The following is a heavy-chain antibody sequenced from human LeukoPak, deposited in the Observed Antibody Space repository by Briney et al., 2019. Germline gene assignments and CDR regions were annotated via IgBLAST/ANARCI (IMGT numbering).Heavy chain of an antibody. Sequence: PSQTLSLTCTVSGGSISSGGYYWSWIRQHPGKGLEWIGYIYYSGSTYYNPSLKSRVTISVDTSKNQFSLKLSSVTAADTAVYYCARGPEIVVVPAAKFDYFDYWGQGTPVTVSS. CDR3: ARGPEIVVVPAAKFDYFDY. D-gene: IGHD2-2*01. CDR2: IYYSGST. CDR1: GGSISSGGYY. J-gene: IGHJ4*02. V-gene: IGHV4-31*03.